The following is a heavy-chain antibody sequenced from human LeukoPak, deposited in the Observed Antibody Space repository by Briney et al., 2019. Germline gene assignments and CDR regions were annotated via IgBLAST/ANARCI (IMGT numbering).Heavy chain of an antibody. CDR3: ARYHSSGWHRGIDDAFDI. D-gene: IGHD6-19*01. V-gene: IGHV4-59*01. J-gene: IGHJ3*02. Sequence: SETLSLTCTVSGGSISSYYWSWIRQPPGKGLEWIGYIYYSGSTNYNPSLKSRVTISVDTSKNQFSLKLSSVTAADTAVYYCARYHSSGWHRGIDDAFDIWGQGTMVTVSS. CDR2: IYYSGST. CDR1: GGSISSYY.